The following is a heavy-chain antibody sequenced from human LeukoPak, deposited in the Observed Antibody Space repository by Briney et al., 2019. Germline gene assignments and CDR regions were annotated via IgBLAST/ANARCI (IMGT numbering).Heavy chain of an antibody. CDR1: GYTFTSYG. D-gene: IGHD2-15*01. J-gene: IGHJ5*02. CDR2: ISAYNGNT. Sequence: GASVEVSCKASGYTFTSYGISWVRQAPGQGLEWMGWISAYNGNTNYAQKLQGRVIMTTDTSTSTVYMELRSLRSDDTAVYYCARDRGWELGYCSGGSCYDENWFDPWGQGTLVTVSS. CDR3: ARDRGWELGYCSGGSCYDENWFDP. V-gene: IGHV1-18*01.